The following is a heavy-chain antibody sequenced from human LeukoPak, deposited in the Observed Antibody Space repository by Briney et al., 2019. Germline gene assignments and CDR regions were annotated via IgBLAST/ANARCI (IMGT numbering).Heavy chain of an antibody. V-gene: IGHV3-23*01. CDR3: AKRDSSGYYYFDY. CDR1: GFTFSTFG. J-gene: IGHJ4*02. Sequence: PGGSLRLSCAASGFTFSTFGMSWVRQAPGKGLEWVSVISSSGDSTYYADSVKGRFTISRDNSRNTLYLQMNSLRAEDMAVYYCAKRDSSGYYYFDYWGQGTLVTVSS. D-gene: IGHD3-22*01. CDR2: ISSSGDST.